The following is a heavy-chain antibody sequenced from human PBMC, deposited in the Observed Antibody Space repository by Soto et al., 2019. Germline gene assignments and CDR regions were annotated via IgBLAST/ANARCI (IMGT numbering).Heavy chain of an antibody. CDR2: ISHRGGT. CDR3: ARVNGGPYSFDY. J-gene: IGHJ4*02. V-gene: IGHV4-61*01. Sequence: AETLSLTWTVSGSSVSSGSHYWTWNRQPPGKGLEWIGYISHRGGTNYNPSLKSRFTISVDTSNDQFSLKLSSVTAADTAVYYCARVNGGPYSFDYWGQGTVVTGSS. CDR1: GSSVSSGSHY. D-gene: IGHD2-8*01.